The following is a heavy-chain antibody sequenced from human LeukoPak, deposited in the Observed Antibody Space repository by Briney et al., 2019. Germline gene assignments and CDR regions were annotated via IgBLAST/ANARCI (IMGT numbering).Heavy chain of an antibody. CDR3: AKSPVPYCSGGSCYGMDV. CDR2: ISGGGGST. CDR1: GFTFSSYA. V-gene: IGHV3-23*01. J-gene: IGHJ6*02. D-gene: IGHD2-15*01. Sequence: PGGSLRLSCAASGFTFSSYAMSWVRQAPGKGLEWVSVISGGGGSTYYADSVKGRFTISRDNSKNTLYLQMNSLRVEDTAGYYCAKSPVPYCSGGSCYGMDVWGQGTTVTVSS.